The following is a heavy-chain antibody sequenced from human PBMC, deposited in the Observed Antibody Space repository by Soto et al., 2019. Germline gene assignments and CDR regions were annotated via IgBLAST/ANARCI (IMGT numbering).Heavy chain of an antibody. J-gene: IGHJ6*02. D-gene: IGHD3-16*01. V-gene: IGHV5-10-1*01. Sequence: GESLKISCKGSGYSFTKYWISWVRQMPGTGLEWMGRIDPSDSYINYSPSFQGHVTISADKSINTAYLQWSSLRASDTAIYYCARHYICRGGDCYYYGMDVWGQGTTVTVSS. CDR3: ARHYICRGGDCYYYGMDV. CDR2: IDPSDSYI. CDR1: GYSFTKYW.